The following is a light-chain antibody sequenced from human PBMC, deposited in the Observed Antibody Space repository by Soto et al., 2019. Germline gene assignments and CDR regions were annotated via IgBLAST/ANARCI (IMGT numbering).Light chain of an antibody. CDR1: QSITMY. J-gene: IGKJ1*01. Sequence: IQMTPSPSCLSAYVSERGTITWRASQSITMYLNWYRQKSGKAPELLIYDTSTLVSGVPPRFTGSGSGTDFTLTITSLQPEDSATYYCQQSYNTPQTFGQGTKVDIK. CDR3: QQSYNTPQT. V-gene: IGKV1-39*01. CDR2: DTS.